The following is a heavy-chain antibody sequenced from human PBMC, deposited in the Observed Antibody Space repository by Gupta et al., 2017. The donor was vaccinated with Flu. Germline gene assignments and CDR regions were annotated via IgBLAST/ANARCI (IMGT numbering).Heavy chain of an antibody. J-gene: IGHJ4*02. CDR2: ISGSGGST. V-gene: IGHV3-23*01. CDR1: GFTFSSYA. D-gene: IGHD6-19*01. CDR3: AKSPPPEEVAVAGLNFDY. Sequence: EVQLLESGGGLVQPGGSLRLSCAASGFTFSSYAMSWVRQAPGKGLEWVSAISGSGGSTYYADSVKGRFTISRDNSKNTLYLQMNSLRAEDTAVYYCAKSPPPEEVAVAGLNFDYWGQGTLVTVSS.